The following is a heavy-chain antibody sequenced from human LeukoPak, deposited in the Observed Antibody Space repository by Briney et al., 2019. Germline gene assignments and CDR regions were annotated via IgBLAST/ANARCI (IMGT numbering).Heavy chain of an antibody. V-gene: IGHV4-34*01. J-gene: IGHJ6*02. CDR2: INHSGST. CDR1: GGXFSGYY. D-gene: IGHD3-9*01. Sequence: SDTLSLTCAVYGGXFSGYYCSWIRQPPGKGLEWSGEINHSGSTNYNPSLKSRVTISVDTSKNQFCLKVSSVTAAHTAVYYCARVLRYFDWLPSNYGMDVWGQGTTVTVSS. CDR3: ARVLRYFDWLPSNYGMDV.